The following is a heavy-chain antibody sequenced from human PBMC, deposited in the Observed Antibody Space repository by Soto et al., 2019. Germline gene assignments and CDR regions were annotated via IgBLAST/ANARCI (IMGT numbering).Heavy chain of an antibody. CDR1: GFRFRDYG. Sequence: QVQLVQSGGGVVQPGRSLRLSRGTAGFRFRDYGMHWVRQAPGKGLEWVAVIWHDGSNKHYADSVKGRFTVSRDNSKSTLFLQMDTLRAEDTAVYYCARAPSAAGTVGFDFWGQGTPVTVSS. V-gene: IGHV3-33*01. D-gene: IGHD1-1*01. CDR3: ARAPSAAGTVGFDF. CDR2: IWHDGSNK. J-gene: IGHJ4*02.